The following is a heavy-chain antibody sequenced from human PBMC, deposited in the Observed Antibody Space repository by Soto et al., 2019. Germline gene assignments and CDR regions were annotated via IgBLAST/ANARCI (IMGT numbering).Heavy chain of an antibody. V-gene: IGHV4-59*08. CDR1: GGSISSYY. D-gene: IGHD2-2*01. J-gene: IGHJ5*02. Sequence: PSETLSLTCTVSGGSISSYYWSWIRQPPGKGLEWIGYIYYSGSTNYNPSLKSRVTISVDTSKNQFSLKLSSVTAADTAVYYCARQPLPPPSTFDPWGQGTLVTVSS. CDR2: IYYSGST. CDR3: ARQPLPPPSTFDP.